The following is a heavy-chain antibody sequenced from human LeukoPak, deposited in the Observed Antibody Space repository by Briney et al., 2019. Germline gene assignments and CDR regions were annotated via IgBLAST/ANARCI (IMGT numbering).Heavy chain of an antibody. CDR3: ARAANNWGWGDYFDY. CDR1: GFTFSSYA. V-gene: IGHV3-23*01. J-gene: IGHJ4*02. Sequence: GGSLRLSCAASGFTFSSYAMSWVRQAPGKGLEWVSAISGSGGSTYYADSVKGRFTISRDNAKNSLYLQMNSLRAEDTAVYYCARAANNWGWGDYFDYWGQGTLVTVSS. CDR2: ISGSGGST. D-gene: IGHD7-27*01.